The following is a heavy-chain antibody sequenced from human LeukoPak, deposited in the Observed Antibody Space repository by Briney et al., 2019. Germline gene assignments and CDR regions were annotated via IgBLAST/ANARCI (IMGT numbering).Heavy chain of an antibody. V-gene: IGHV3-7*01. D-gene: IGHD4-17*01. J-gene: IGHJ5*02. CDR1: GFTFSSYW. Sequence: GGSLRLSCAASGFTFSSYWMNWLRQAPGPGLEWVANINQDGTTKYYLDSVRGRFTISRDNAKNSLYLQMNSLRAEETAVYYCARGLTTTPNSFDPWGQGTLVTVSS. CDR2: INQDGTTK. CDR3: ARGLTTTPNSFDP.